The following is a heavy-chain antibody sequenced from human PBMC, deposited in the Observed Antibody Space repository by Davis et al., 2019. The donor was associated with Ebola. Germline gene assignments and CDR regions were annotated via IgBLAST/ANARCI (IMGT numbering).Heavy chain of an antibody. V-gene: IGHV3-30*18. CDR3: AKDARGSYYYADF. D-gene: IGHD3-10*01. CDR1: GFTFTYSG. J-gene: IGHJ4*02. Sequence: PGGSLRLSCATSGFTFTYSGIHWVRQAPGKGLEWVAVISFDGSDTYYADSVKGRFTISRDNSKTTVDLQMNSLRPEDTALYYCAKDARGSYYYADFWGQGTLVTVSS. CDR2: ISFDGSDT.